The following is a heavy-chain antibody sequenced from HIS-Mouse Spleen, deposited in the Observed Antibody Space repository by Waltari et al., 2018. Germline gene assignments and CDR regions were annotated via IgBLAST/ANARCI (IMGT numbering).Heavy chain of an antibody. CDR3: AREIPYSSSWYDWYFDL. D-gene: IGHD6-13*01. J-gene: IGHJ2*01. CDR2: IYYSGST. Sequence: QLQLQESGPGLVKPSETLSLTCTVSGGSISSSSYHWGRISQPPGKGLEWIGSIYYSGSTYYNPSLKSRVTISVDTSKNQFSLKLSSVTAADTAVYYCAREIPYSSSWYDWYFDLWGRGTLVTVSS. V-gene: IGHV4-39*07. CDR1: GGSISSSSYH.